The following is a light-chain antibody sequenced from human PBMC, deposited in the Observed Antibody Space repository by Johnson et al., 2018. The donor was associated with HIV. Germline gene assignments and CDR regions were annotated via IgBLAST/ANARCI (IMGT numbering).Light chain of an antibody. J-gene: IGLJ1*01. V-gene: IGLV1-44*01. CDR2: RNN. Sequence: QSVLTQPPSASGTPGQRVTISCSGSSSNIGSSPVNWYQQLPGTAPKLLIYRNNQRPSGVPDRFSGSKSGTSATLGITGLQTGDEADYYCGTWDSSLSASYVFGTGTKVTAL. CDR1: SSNIGSSP. CDR3: GTWDSSLSASYV.